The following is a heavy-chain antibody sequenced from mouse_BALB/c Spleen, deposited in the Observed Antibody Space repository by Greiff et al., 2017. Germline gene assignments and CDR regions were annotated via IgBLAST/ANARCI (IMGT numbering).Heavy chain of an antibody. Sequence: EVKLMESGAELVRSGASVKLSCTASGFNIKDYYMHWVKQRPEQGLEWIGWIDPENGDTEYAPKFQGKATMTADTSSNTAYLQLSSLTSEDTAVYYCNAHYGSSYDWYFDVWGAGTTVTVSS. D-gene: IGHD1-1*01. CDR1: GFNIKDYY. J-gene: IGHJ1*01. CDR2: IDPENGDT. V-gene: IGHV14-4*02. CDR3: NAHYGSSYDWYFDV.